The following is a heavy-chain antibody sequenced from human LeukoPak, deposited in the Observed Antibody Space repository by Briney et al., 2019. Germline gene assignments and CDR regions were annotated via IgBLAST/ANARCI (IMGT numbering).Heavy chain of an antibody. J-gene: IGHJ4*02. Sequence: GGSLRLSCSASGFNFTTYAMHWVRQAPGKGLEYVSVISSNGGSTHYADSVKGRFAISRDNSKNTLYLQMSSLRAEDTAVYYCVKDHGYSSGWYVRGFDYWGQGTLVTVSS. CDR3: VKDHGYSSGWYVRGFDY. CDR1: GFNFTTYA. D-gene: IGHD6-19*01. V-gene: IGHV3-64D*09. CDR2: ISSNGGST.